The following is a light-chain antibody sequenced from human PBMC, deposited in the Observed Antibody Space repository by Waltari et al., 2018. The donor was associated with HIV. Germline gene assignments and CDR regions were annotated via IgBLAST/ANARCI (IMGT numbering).Light chain of an antibody. Sequence: DIVMTQSPKSLAVSLGERATINCWSSRTILYSSNNQNYLAWYQQKPGQSPKVLIYWASTRASWVPDRFSGSGSGTNFSLTISSLQTEDVALYYCQQYYTIGPSFGGGTKVEIK. CDR3: QQYYTIGPS. V-gene: IGKV4-1*01. CDR1: RTILYSSNNQNY. CDR2: WAS. J-gene: IGKJ4*01.